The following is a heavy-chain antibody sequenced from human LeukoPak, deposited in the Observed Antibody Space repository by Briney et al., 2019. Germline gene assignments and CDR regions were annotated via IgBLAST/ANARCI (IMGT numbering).Heavy chain of an antibody. CDR2: IWYDGSNK. D-gene: IGHD6-19*01. CDR3: ARDRQWLVRYYFDY. J-gene: IGHJ4*02. Sequence: GRSLRLSCAASGFTFSSYGMHWVRQAPGKGLEGVAVIWYDGSNKYYADSVKGRFTISRDNSKNTLYLQMNSLRAEDTAVYYCARDRQWLVRYYFDYWGQGTLVTVSS. V-gene: IGHV3-33*01. CDR1: GFTFSSYG.